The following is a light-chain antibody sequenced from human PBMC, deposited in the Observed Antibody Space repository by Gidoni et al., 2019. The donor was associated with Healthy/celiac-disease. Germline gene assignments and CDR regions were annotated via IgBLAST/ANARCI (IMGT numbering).Light chain of an antibody. CDR1: KLGDKY. CDR3: QAWDSSILNV. V-gene: IGLV3-1*01. J-gene: IGLJ1*01. CDR2: QDS. Sequence: SYELTQPPSVSVSPGQTASITCPGDKLGDKYACWYQQKPGQSPVLVIYQDSKRPSGIPERFSGSNSGNTATLTISGTQAMDEADYYCQAWDSSILNVFGTGTKVTVL.